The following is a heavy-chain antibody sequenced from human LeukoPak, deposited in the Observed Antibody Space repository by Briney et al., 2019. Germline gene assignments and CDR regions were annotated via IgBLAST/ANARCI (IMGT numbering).Heavy chain of an antibody. CDR2: ISGSGGHI. Sequence: GGSLRLSCAASGFTFSSYAITWVRQAPGKGLEWLSAISGSGGHIYYADSLKGRFTISRDNSKNTAYLEMNSLRAEDTAVYHCAKIMGSSPSTAYFAYWGQGTLVTVSS. V-gene: IGHV3-23*01. J-gene: IGHJ4*02. CDR1: GFTFSSYA. D-gene: IGHD6-6*01. CDR3: AKIMGSSPSTAYFAY.